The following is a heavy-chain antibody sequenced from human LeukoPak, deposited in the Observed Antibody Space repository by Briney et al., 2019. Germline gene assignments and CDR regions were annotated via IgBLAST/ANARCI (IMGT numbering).Heavy chain of an antibody. CDR2: IYYSGST. CDR1: GGSISNYY. CDR3: AGGVRYFDWLPPDY. D-gene: IGHD3-9*01. Sequence: SETLSLTCTVSGGSISNYYWSWIRQPPGKGLEWIGYIYYSGSTNYNPSLKSRVTISVDTSKNQFSLKLSSVTAADTAVYYCAGGVRYFDWLPPDYWGQGTLVTVSS. V-gene: IGHV4-59*08. J-gene: IGHJ4*02.